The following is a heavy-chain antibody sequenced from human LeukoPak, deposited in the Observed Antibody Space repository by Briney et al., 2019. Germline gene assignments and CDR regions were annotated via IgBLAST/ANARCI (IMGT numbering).Heavy chain of an antibody. D-gene: IGHD4-17*01. Sequence: SETLSLTCTVSGGSISSYYWSWIRQPAGKGLEWIGRIYTSGSTNYNPSLKSRVTMSVDTSKNQFSLKLSSVTAADTAVYYCAIPYGDYPGYAFDIWGQGTMVTVSS. V-gene: IGHV4-4*07. J-gene: IGHJ3*02. CDR3: AIPYGDYPGYAFDI. CDR2: IYTSGST. CDR1: GGSISSYY.